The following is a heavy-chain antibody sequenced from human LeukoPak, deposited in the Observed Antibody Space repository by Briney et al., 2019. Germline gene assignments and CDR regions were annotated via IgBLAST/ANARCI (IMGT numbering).Heavy chain of an antibody. J-gene: IGHJ6*02. Sequence: GGSVRLFCAASGFTFSSFAMNWVRQARGEGLECISYTDNSGSTIYYAACVGGRFAMTRDNAKNSLYLQMDSLRAEDTAIYYCARNDDMDVWGQGTTVTVSS. CDR3: ARNDDMDV. V-gene: IGHV3-48*03. CDR2: TDNSGSTI. CDR1: GFTFSSFA.